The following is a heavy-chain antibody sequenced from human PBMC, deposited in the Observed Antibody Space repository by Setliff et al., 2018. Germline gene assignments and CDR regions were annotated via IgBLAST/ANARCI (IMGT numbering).Heavy chain of an antibody. J-gene: IGHJ6*02. D-gene: IGHD3-22*01. CDR3: ARDAYDSSGYYYYYYYGMDV. CDR2: IYHSRST. CDR1: GYSISSGYY. V-gene: IGHV4-38-2*02. Sequence: KTSETLSLTCTVSGYSISSGYYWGWIRQPPGKGLEWIGSIYHSRSTYYNPSLKSRVTISVDTSKNQFSLKLSSVTAADTAVYYCARDAYDSSGYYYYYYYGMDVWGQGTTVTVSS.